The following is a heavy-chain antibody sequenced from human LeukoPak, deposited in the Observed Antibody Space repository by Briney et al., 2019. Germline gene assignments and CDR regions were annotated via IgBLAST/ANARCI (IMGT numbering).Heavy chain of an antibody. CDR2: IYHSGST. D-gene: IGHD4-17*01. CDR3: ARSWTTGIDY. Sequence: PSETLSLTCTVSGYSISSGYYWGWIRQPPGKGLEWIGNIYHSGSTYYNPSLKSRVTISVDTSKNQFSLKLSSVTAADTAVYYCARSWTTGIDYWGQGTLVTVSS. V-gene: IGHV4-38-2*02. J-gene: IGHJ4*02. CDR1: GYSISSGYY.